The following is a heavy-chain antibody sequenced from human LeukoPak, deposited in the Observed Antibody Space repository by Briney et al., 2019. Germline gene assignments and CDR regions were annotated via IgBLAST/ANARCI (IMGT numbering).Heavy chain of an antibody. Sequence: GGSLRLSCAASGFTFSDYYMSWLRQAPGNGLEWVSYISSSGSTIYYADSVKGRFTISRDNAKDSLYLQMNSLRAEDTAVYYCARVVYSYGFALFDYWGQGTLVTVSS. V-gene: IGHV3-11*01. CDR3: ARVVYSYGFALFDY. D-gene: IGHD5-18*01. CDR2: ISSSGSTI. J-gene: IGHJ4*02. CDR1: GFTFSDYY.